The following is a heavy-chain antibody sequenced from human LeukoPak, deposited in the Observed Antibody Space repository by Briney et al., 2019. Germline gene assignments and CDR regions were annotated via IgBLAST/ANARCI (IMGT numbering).Heavy chain of an antibody. J-gene: IGHJ6*03. D-gene: IGHD6-25*01. CDR1: GGTFSSYA. Sequence: ASVKVSCKASGGTFSSYAISWVRQAPGQGLEWVRGIIPIFGTANYAQKFQGRVTITADESTSTAYMELSSLRSEDTAVYYCASAAPSRPSRKNYYYYYMDVWGKGTTVTVSS. V-gene: IGHV1-69*13. CDR2: IIPIFGTA. CDR3: ASAAPSRPSRKNYYYYYMDV.